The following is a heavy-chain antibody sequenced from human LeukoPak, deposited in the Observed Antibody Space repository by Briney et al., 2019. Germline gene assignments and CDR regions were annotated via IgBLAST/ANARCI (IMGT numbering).Heavy chain of an antibody. CDR3: ARGRRGYYYDSSGTFDY. CDR2: IYYSGSN. Sequence: SETLSLTCTVSGGSISSYYWSWIRQPPGKGLEWVGYIYYSGSNNYNPSLKSRVTISVDTSKNQFSLKLSSVTAADTPVYYCARGRRGYYYDSSGTFDYWGQGTLATISS. D-gene: IGHD3-22*01. J-gene: IGHJ4*02. V-gene: IGHV4-59*01. CDR1: GGSISSYY.